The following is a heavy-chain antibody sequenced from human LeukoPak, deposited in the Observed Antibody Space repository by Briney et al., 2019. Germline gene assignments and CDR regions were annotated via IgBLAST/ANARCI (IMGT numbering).Heavy chain of an antibody. CDR2: ISGSGGST. J-gene: IGHJ4*02. Sequence: GGSLRLSCAASGVTFSSDAMSGGRRAPGEGLEWVSAISGSGGSTYYADSVKGRFTISRDNSKNTLYLQMNSLRAEDTAVYYCAKEMWTPKPFDYWGQGTLVTVSS. D-gene: IGHD1-14*01. V-gene: IGHV3-23*01. CDR3: AKEMWTPKPFDY. CDR1: GVTFSSDA.